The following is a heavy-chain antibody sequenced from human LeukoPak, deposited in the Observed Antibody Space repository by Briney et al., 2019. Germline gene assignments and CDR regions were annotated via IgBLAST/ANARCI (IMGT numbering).Heavy chain of an antibody. CDR2: IYYTGST. CDR1: GASISSYY. J-gene: IGHJ5*02. V-gene: IGHV4-59*12. Sequence: PSETLSLTCTVSGASISSYYWTWIRQPPGKRLEWIGFIYYTGSTNYNPSLKSRVTISVDTSKKQFSLKLSSVTAADTAVYYCARGLPSSGSYYTRFDPWGQGTLVTVSS. CDR3: ARGLPSSGSYYTRFDP. D-gene: IGHD3-10*01.